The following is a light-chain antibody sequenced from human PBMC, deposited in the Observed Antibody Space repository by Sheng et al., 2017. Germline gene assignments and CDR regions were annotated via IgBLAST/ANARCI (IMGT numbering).Light chain of an antibody. J-gene: IGLJ1*01. CDR2: QDT. CDR3: QAWDTSTGV. V-gene: IGLV3-1*01. CDR1: KLGEKN. Sequence: SYDLTQSPSVSVSPGQTATIICSGDKLGEKNVCWYQQRPGQSPLLVIYQDTRRPSGIPERFSGSNSGNTATLTISGAQAMDEADYYCQAWDTSTGVFGTGTTVTVL.